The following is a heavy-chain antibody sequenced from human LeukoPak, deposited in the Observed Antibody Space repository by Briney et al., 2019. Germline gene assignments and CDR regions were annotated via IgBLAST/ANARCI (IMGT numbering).Heavy chain of an antibody. CDR2: IYTSGST. Sequence: PSETLSLTCTVSGGSISSYYWSWIRQPAGKGLEWIGRIYTSGSTNYNPSLKSRVTMSVDTSKNQFSLKLSSVTAADTAVYCCARDRFLKDRHAFDIWGQGTMVTVSS. CDR1: GGSISSYY. D-gene: IGHD3-3*01. CDR3: ARDRFLKDRHAFDI. V-gene: IGHV4-4*07. J-gene: IGHJ3*02.